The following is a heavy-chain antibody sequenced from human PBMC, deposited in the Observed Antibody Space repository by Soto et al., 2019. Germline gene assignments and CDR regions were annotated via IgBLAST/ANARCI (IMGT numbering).Heavy chain of an antibody. CDR3: ARVVILVPTASTHYYYHMDV. D-gene: IGHD2-2*01. CDR1: GGTCSNYA. J-gene: IGHJ6*02. V-gene: IGHV1-69*01. Sequence: QVQLAQSGAEVRKPGSSVTVSCKASGGTCSNYAISWVRQAPGQGLEWMGGIIPIVGTGSYAQKFQGRVTITADEPTTTAYMELSSLRFEDTAVYYCARVVILVPTASTHYYYHMDVWGPGTTVTVSS. CDR2: IIPIVGTG.